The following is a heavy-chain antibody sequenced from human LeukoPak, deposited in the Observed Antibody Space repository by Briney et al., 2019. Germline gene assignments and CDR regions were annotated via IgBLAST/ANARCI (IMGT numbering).Heavy chain of an antibody. CDR1: GFTFSSYS. J-gene: IGHJ4*02. D-gene: IGHD6-19*01. Sequence: GGSLRLSCAASGFTFSSYSMNWVRQAPGKGLEWVSYITLSSSTIYYAESVKGRFTISRDNAKNSLYLQMNSLRGEDTAFYYCARGAGSLDYWGQGTLVTVSS. CDR3: ARGAGSLDY. V-gene: IGHV3-48*01. CDR2: ITLSSSTI.